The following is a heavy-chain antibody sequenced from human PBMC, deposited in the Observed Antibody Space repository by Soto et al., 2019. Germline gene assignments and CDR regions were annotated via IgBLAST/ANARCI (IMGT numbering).Heavy chain of an antibody. J-gene: IGHJ5*02. D-gene: IGHD2-8*01. CDR3: VAGRLMEAVWFDP. CDR2: IYYSGST. CDR1: GGSISSYY. Sequence: SETLSLTCTVSGGSISSYYWSWIRQPPGKGLEWIGYIYYSGSTNYNPSLKSRVTISVDTSKNQFSLKLSSVTAADTAVYYCVAGRLMEAVWFDPWGQGTLVTVSS. V-gene: IGHV4-59*01.